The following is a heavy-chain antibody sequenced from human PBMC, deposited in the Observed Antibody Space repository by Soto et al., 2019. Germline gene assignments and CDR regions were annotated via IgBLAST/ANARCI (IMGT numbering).Heavy chain of an antibody. Sequence: EVQLLESGGGLVQPGGSLRLSCAASGFTFSSYAMSWVRQGPGKGLEWVSAISGTGGSTYYADSVKGRFTISRDNFKNTLYLRMNSLRAEDTAIYYCAKASIVVIRLEAFDIWGQGTMVTVSS. CDR2: ISGTGGST. CDR3: AKASIVVIRLEAFDI. V-gene: IGHV3-23*01. D-gene: IGHD3-22*01. CDR1: GFTFSSYA. J-gene: IGHJ3*02.